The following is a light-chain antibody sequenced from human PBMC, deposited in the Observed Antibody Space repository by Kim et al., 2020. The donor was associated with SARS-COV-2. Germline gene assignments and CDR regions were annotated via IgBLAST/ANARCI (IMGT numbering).Light chain of an antibody. CDR2: EVN. CDR1: SSDVGGYDY. V-gene: IGLV2-8*01. CDR3: SSYAGSNKSV. Sequence: QSALTQPPSASGSPGQSVTISCTGTSSDVGGYDYVSWYQQHPDKAPKLMIYEVNKRPSGVPDRFSGSKSGNTASLTVSGLQAEDEADYYCSSYAGSNKSVFGTGTKVTVL. J-gene: IGLJ1*01.